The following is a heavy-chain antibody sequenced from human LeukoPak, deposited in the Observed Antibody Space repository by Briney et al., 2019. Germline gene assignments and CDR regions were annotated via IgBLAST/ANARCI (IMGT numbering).Heavy chain of an antibody. CDR3: ARSAGVYSTRGYFDY. CDR1: GGSISSGSYY. CDR2: IYTSGST. V-gene: IGHV4-61*02. D-gene: IGHD6-13*01. Sequence: SETLSFTCTVSGGSISSGSYYWSWIRQPAGKGLEWIGRIYTSGSTNYNPSLKSRVTISVDTSKNQFSLKLSSVTAAGTAVYYCARSAGVYSTRGYFDYWGQGTLVTVSS. J-gene: IGHJ4*02.